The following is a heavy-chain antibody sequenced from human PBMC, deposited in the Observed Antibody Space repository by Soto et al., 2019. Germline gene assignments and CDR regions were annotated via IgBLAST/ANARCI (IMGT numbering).Heavy chain of an antibody. CDR3: AKDMGGSGSPDYYYYGMDV. V-gene: IGHV3-9*01. Sequence: GGSLRLSCAASGFTFDDYAMHWVRQAPGKGLEWVSGISWNSGGIGYADSVKGRFTISRDNAKKSLYLQMNSLRAEDTALYYCAKDMGGSGSPDYYYYGMDVWGQGTTVTVSS. CDR2: ISWNSGGI. J-gene: IGHJ6*02. D-gene: IGHD3-10*01. CDR1: GFTFDDYA.